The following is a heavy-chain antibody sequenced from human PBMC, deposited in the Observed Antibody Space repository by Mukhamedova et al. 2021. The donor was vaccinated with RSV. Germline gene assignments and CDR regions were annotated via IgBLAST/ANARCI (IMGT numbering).Heavy chain of an antibody. D-gene: IGHD2-2*01. CDR2: ISSDGSHP. J-gene: IGHJ3*02. CDR3: ARERGGYCSSTSCPRAFDI. Sequence: ISSDGSHPTYADSVKGRFTISRDNAKNTLYLQMNSLRVEDTAVYYCARERGGYCSSTSCPRAFDIWGQGPMVTVTS. V-gene: IGHV3-74*01.